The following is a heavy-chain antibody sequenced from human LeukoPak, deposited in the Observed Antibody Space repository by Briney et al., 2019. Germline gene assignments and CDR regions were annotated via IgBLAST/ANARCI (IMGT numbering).Heavy chain of an antibody. D-gene: IGHD2/OR15-2a*01. V-gene: IGHV3-30-3*01. CDR3: ARGNNLLDY. CDR2: ISYDGNNK. J-gene: IGHJ4*02. CDR1: GFTFSSYT. Sequence: GGSLRLSCAVSGFTFSSYTVHWVRQAPGKGLDWVAVISYDGNNKHYADSVKGRFTISRDNSKNTLYLQMNSLRAEDTAVYYCARGNNLLDYWGQGTLVTVSS.